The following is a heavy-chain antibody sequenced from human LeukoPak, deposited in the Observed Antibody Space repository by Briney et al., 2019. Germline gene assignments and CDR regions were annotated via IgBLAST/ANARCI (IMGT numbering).Heavy chain of an antibody. V-gene: IGHV4-34*01. D-gene: IGHD5-24*01. CDR2: INPGGGT. CDR3: VRSYNYGPFV. J-gene: IGHJ6*02. Sequence: SETLSLTCGVYGGSLSNYYWSWVRQSPGKGLEWIGEINPGGGTNYNPSLKSRVTMSVDMSKNQFSLKLNSATAADTAVYYCVRSYNYGPFVWGQGTTVTVSS. CDR1: GGSLSNYY.